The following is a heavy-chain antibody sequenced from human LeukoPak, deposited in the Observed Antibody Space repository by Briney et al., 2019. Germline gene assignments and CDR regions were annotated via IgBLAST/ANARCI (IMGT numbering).Heavy chain of an antibody. D-gene: IGHD5-18*01. Sequence: GGSLRLSCAASGFTFSSYSMNWVRQAPGKGLEWVSAFSGSSSYIYYADSVKGRFTISRGNAKNSLYLQMNSLRVEDTAVYYCVRADPKKTAMVDYWGQGTLVAVSS. V-gene: IGHV3-21*01. CDR3: VRADPKKTAMVDY. CDR1: GFTFSSYS. CDR2: FSGSSSYI. J-gene: IGHJ4*02.